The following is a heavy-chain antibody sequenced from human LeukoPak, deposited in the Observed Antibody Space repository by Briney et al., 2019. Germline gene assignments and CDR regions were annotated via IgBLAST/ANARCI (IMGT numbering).Heavy chain of an antibody. J-gene: IGHJ4*02. CDR2: INHSGST. V-gene: IGHV4-34*01. Sequence: SETLSLTGAVYIGSFSGYYWSWIRQPPGKGLEWIGEINHSGSTNYNPSLKSRVTISVDTSKNQFSLKLSSVTAADTAVYYCVRAFGGNSDYWGQGTLVTVSS. D-gene: IGHD2-21*01. CDR3: VRAFGGNSDY. CDR1: IGSFSGYY.